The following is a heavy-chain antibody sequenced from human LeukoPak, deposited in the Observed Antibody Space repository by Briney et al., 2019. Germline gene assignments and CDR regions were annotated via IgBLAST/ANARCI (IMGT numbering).Heavy chain of an antibody. CDR1: GFTFSSYW. V-gene: IGHV3-7*03. CDR3: AREAFWQWPTNWFDP. D-gene: IGHD3-3*02. CDR2: MKQDGSEK. J-gene: IGHJ5*02. Sequence: PGGSLRLSCAASGFTFSSYWMSWVRQAPGKGLEWVANMKQDGSEKYYVDSVKGRFTISRDNAKNSLYLQMNSLRAEDTAVYYCAREAFWQWPTNWFDPWGQGTLVTVSS.